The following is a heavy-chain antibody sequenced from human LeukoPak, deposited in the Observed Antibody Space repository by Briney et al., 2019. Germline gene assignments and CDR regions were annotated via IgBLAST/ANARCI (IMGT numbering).Heavy chain of an antibody. D-gene: IGHD3-10*01. V-gene: IGHV3-7*01. Sequence: GGSLRLSCAVSGFTFSSYWMSWVRQAPGKGPEWVANIKEDGSEKYYVDSMKGRFAISRDNAKNSLYLQMNSLRAEDTAVYYCARASGSGVDYWGRGTLVTVSS. CDR2: IKEDGSEK. CDR3: ARASGSGVDY. CDR1: GFTFSSYW. J-gene: IGHJ4*02.